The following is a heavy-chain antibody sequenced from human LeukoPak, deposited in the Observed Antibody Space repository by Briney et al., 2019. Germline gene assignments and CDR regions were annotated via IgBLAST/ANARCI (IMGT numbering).Heavy chain of an antibody. CDR1: GFTFSSYA. CDR2: ISGSGDTT. V-gene: IGHV3-23*01. J-gene: IGHJ4*02. Sequence: PGGSLRLSCAASGFTFSSYAMGWVRQAPTKGLSCLSTISGSGDTTYYRDSVKGRFTISRDNSKNTLYLQVNSLRAEDTAVYYCANDFDWHNFFDYWGQGTLVTVSS. CDR3: ANDFDWHNFFDY. D-gene: IGHD3-9*01.